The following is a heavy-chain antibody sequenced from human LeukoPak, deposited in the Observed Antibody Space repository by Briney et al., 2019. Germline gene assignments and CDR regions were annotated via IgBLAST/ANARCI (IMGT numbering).Heavy chain of an antibody. D-gene: IGHD2-2*02. V-gene: IGHV1-69*13. CDR3: AREYCSSTSCYTGWFDP. CDR2: IIPIFGTA. Sequence: GASVKVYCKTSGYTFSSYGISWVRQAPGQGLEWMGGIIPIFGTANYAQKFQGRVTITADESTSTAYMELSSLRSEDTAVYYCAREYCSSTSCYTGWFDPWGQGTLVTVSS. J-gene: IGHJ5*02. CDR1: GYTFSSYG.